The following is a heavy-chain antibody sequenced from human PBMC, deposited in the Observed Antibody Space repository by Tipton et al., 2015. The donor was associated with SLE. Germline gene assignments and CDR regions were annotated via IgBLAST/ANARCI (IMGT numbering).Heavy chain of an antibody. CDR3: ARLSRGAYYFDY. CDR2: IYSGGST. V-gene: IGHV3-53*01. CDR1: GFTVSSNY. J-gene: IGHJ4*02. Sequence: GSLRLSCAASGFTVSSNYMSWVRQAPGKGLEWVSVIYSGGSTYYADSVKGRFTISRDNSKNTLYLQMNSLRAEDTAVYYCARLSRGAYYFDYWGQGTLVTVSS. D-gene: IGHD2/OR15-2a*01.